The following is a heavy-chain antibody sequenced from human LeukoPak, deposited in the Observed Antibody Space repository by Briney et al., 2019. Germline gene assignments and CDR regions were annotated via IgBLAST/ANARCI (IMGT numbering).Heavy chain of an antibody. CDR3: STEDKYCTSSTCADY. CDR1: GYTFTTFH. J-gene: IGHJ4*02. CDR2: ISPNNGDT. V-gene: IGHV1-2*02. Sequence: GASVKVSFKASGYTFTTFHMHWVRQAPGQGLEWMGRISPNNGDTNYAQKFHDRVTMTRDTSISTVYMELSRLRSDDTAVYFCSTEDKYCTSSTCADYWGQGTLVTVSS. D-gene: IGHD2-2*01.